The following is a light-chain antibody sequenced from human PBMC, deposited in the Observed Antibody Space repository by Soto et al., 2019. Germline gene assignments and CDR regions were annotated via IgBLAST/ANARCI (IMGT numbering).Light chain of an antibody. CDR2: DAS. V-gene: IGKV1-39*01. CDR3: QQSYSTPT. Sequence: DIQMTQSPSTLSASVGDRVTITCRASQSISSWLAWYQQKPGQAPKLLIYDASSLQSGVPSRFSGSGSGTDFTLTISSLQPEDFATYYCQQSYSTPTFGHGTRLEIK. CDR1: QSISSW. J-gene: IGKJ5*01.